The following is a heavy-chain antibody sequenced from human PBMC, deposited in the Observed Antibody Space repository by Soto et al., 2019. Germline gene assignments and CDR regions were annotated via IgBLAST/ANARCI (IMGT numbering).Heavy chain of an antibody. CDR2: IYYSGST. V-gene: IGHV4-59*01. J-gene: IGHJ5*02. Sequence: SETLSLTCTVSGGSISSYYWSWIRQPPGKGLEWIGYIYYSGSTNYNPSLKSRVTISVDTSKNQFSLKLSSVTAADTAVYYCARDGGASWLHRSNWFDPWGQGTLVTVSS. CDR3: ARDGGASWLHRSNWFDP. CDR1: GGSISSYY. D-gene: IGHD5-12*01.